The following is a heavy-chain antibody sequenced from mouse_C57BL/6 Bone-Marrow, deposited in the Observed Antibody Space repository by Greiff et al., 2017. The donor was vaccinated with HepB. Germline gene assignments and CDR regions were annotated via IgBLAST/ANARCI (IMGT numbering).Heavy chain of an antibody. CDR3: ARLLLRCTGYFDV. Sequence: QVQLKESGPGLVAPSQSLSITCTVSGFSFTSYAISWVRQPPGKGLEWLGVIWTGGGTNYNSALKSRLSISTDNSKCQVFLKMNSLQTDDTARYYCARLLLRCTGYFDVWGTGTTVTVTA. CDR2: IWTGGGT. CDR1: GFSFTSYA. V-gene: IGHV2-9-1*01. J-gene: IGHJ1*03. D-gene: IGHD1-1*01.